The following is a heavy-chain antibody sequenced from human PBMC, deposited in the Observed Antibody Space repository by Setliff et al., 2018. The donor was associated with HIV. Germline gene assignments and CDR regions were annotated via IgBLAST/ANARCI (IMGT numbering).Heavy chain of an antibody. CDR2: ISSSSSTR. Sequence: AGGSLRLSCAASGFTFSSYSMNWVRQAPGKGLEWVSYISSSSSTRYYAGSVKGRFTISRENAKNSLYLQMNSLRADDTAVYFCARGLDFWGQGTLVTVSS. J-gene: IGHJ4*02. V-gene: IGHV3-48*04. CDR1: GFTFSSYS. CDR3: ARGLDF.